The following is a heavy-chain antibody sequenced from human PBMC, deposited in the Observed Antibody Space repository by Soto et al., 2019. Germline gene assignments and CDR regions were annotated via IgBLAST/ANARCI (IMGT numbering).Heavy chain of an antibody. CDR1: GFTFSKFT. J-gene: IGHJ4*02. V-gene: IGHV3-30-3*01. CDR2: ISFDGTTK. Sequence: GSLRLSCAASGFTFSKFTMHWVRQAPGKGLEWVAVISFDGTTKFYADSVKGRFTISRDNSKNMVWLQMSSLRTEDTAVYYCARDDYSNLFDYWGQGTLVTVSS. CDR3: ARDDYSNLFDY. D-gene: IGHD4-4*01.